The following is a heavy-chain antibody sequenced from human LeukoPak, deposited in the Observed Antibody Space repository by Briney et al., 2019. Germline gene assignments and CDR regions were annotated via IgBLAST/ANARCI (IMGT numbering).Heavy chain of an antibody. D-gene: IGHD1-7*01. Sequence: SPTLSLTFAISGYSVTSNSGAWNWVRQAPAKGLEWLGSTYYGCKWNDYYAVAMNSLITSHPDTSKNQFSLQLNSVTPDDTAVYFCAREVGFTGITDAFDIWGQGTMGTVSS. V-gene: IGHV6-1*01. CDR3: AREVGFTGITDAFDI. CDR1: GYSVTSNSGA. CDR2: TYYGCKWND. J-gene: IGHJ3*02.